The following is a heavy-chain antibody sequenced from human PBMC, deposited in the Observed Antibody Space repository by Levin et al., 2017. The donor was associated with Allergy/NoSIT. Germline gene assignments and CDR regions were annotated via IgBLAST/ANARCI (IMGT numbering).Heavy chain of an antibody. CDR1: GNSFANYW. CDR2: IDPTDSYT. J-gene: IGHJ3*01. D-gene: IGHD3-9*01. CDR3: TRQQFDVLTGFYDPFDF. Sequence: LGESLKISCKSSGNSFANYWINWVRQMPGKGLEWVGRIDPTDSYTHYSPSFQGHVTISTDKSATTAYLQWGSLEASDTAIYYCTRQQFDVLTGFYDPFDFWGQGTMVTVSS. V-gene: IGHV5-10-1*01.